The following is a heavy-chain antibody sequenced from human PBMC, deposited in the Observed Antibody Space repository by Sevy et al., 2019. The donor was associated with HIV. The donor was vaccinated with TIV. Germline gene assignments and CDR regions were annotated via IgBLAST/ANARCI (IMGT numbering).Heavy chain of an antibody. CDR3: ANPTVTADNDY. D-gene: IGHD4-17*01. Sequence: GGSLRLSCAVSGFTFNSYVMSWVRQAPGKGLERVSSISAGGGRTYYADSVKGRFTISRDNSKNTLFLQMSSLRVEDTAVYYCANPTVTADNDYWGQGTLVTVSS. CDR1: GFTFNSYV. V-gene: IGHV3-23*01. CDR2: ISAGGGRT. J-gene: IGHJ4*02.